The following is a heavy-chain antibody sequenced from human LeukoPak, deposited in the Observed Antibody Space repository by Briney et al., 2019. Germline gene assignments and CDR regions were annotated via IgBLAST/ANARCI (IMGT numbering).Heavy chain of an antibody. J-gene: IGHJ3*02. CDR3: ARVPFGDTNAFDI. CDR1: GVSISSSNSY. Sequence: SETLSLTCAVSGVSISSSNSYWGWIRQPPGKGLEWIGSIYYSGSTYYNPSLKSRVTISVDTPKNQLSLKLRSVTAADTAVYYCARVPFGDTNAFDIWGQGTKVTVSS. D-gene: IGHD3-10*01. V-gene: IGHV4-39*07. CDR2: IYYSGST.